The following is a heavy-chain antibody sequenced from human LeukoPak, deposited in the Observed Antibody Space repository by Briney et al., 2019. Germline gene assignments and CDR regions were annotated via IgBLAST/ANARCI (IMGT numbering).Heavy chain of an antibody. CDR1: GYTLTELS. CDR2: FDPEDGET. CDR3: ATAIQASATPYFDY. J-gene: IGHJ4*02. D-gene: IGHD2-15*01. Sequence: GASVKVSCKVSGYTLTELSMHWVRQAPGKGLEWMGGFDPEDGETIYAQKFQGRVTMTEDTSTDTAYMELSSLRSEDTAVYYCATAIQASATPYFDYWGQGTLVTVSS. V-gene: IGHV1-24*01.